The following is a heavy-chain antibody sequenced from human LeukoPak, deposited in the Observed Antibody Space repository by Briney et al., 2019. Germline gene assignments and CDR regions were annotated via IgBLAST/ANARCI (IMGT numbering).Heavy chain of an antibody. V-gene: IGHV1-46*01. D-gene: IGHD5-12*01. CDR1: GYTFTGYY. CDR3: ARDIGSGYYNFDY. J-gene: IGHJ4*02. Sequence: ASVKVSCKVSGYTFTGYYLHWVRQAPGQCLEWMGTINLSGDRTSYAQKIQGRVTMTRDTSTSTVYMEVSSLTSEDTAVYYCARDIGSGYYNFDYWGQGTLVTVSS. CDR2: INLSGDRT.